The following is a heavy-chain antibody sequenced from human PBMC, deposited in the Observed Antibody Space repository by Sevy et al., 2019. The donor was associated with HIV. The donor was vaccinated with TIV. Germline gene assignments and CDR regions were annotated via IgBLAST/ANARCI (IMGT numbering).Heavy chain of an antibody. CDR2: IYHSEST. CDR1: GGSISSGGYS. D-gene: IGHD6-19*01. J-gene: IGHJ4*02. CDR3: ASDVMRSGWLRYFDY. Sequence: QTLSLTCAVSGGSISSGGYSWSWIRQPPGKGLEWIGYIYHSESTYYNPSLKSRVTISVDRSKNQFSLKLSSVTAADTAVYYCASDVMRSGWLRYFDYWGQGTLVTVSS. V-gene: IGHV4-30-2*01.